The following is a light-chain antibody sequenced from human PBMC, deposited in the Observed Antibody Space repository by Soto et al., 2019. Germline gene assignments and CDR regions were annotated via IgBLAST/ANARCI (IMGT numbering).Light chain of an antibody. V-gene: IGKV1-39*01. J-gene: IGKJ1*01. CDR3: QQSYSTPPT. CDR2: AAS. CDR1: QSITRS. Sequence: DIRMTQSPSSLSASVGDRVAITCRASQSITRSLNWSLQKPVKAPQPLTYAASTMKSGVPSRCSGSGAGTDHIVAIGSHQPRGFETYYWQQSYSTPPTFGHGTKVE.